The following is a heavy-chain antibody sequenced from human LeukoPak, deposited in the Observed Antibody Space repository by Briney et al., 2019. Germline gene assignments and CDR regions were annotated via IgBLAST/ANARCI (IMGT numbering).Heavy chain of an antibody. CDR3: AKDGLWSGYSTYYYYYYMDV. J-gene: IGHJ6*03. D-gene: IGHD3-3*01. V-gene: IGHV3-49*03. CDR2: IRSKAYGGTT. CDR1: GFTFGDYA. Sequence: GGSLRLSCTASGFTFGDYAMSWFRQAPGKGLEWVGFIRSKAYGGTTEYAASVKGRFTISRDDSKSIAYLQMNSLRAEDTAVYYCAKDGLWSGYSTYYYYYYMDVWGKGTSVTVSS.